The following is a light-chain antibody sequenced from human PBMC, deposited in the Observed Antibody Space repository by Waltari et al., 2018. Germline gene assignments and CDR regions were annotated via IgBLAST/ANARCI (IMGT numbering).Light chain of an antibody. CDR1: SSDVGNYKR. J-gene: IGLJ2*01. V-gene: IGLV2-23*02. CDR3: SSYAGSSKVV. Sequence: QSALTQPASVSGSPGQSITISCTGTSSDVGNYKRVSWYQQHPGKAPKLMIYAVSNRPSGVSVRFSGSKSGDMASLTISGLQPEDEAEYFCSSYAGSSKVVFGGGTKVTVL. CDR2: AVS.